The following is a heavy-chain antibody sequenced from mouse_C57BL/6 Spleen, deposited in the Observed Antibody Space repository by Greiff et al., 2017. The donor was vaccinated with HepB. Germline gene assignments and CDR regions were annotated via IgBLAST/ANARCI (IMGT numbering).Heavy chain of an antibody. CDR1: GYAFTNYL. CDR2: INPGSGGT. V-gene: IGHV1-54*01. J-gene: IGHJ4*01. CDR3: ARSGLMDY. D-gene: IGHD3-2*02. Sequence: QVQLKESGAELVRPGTSVKVSCKASGYAFTNYLIEWVKQRPGQGLEWIGVINPGSGGTNYNEKFKGKATLTADKSSSTAYMQLSSLTSEDSAVYFCARSGLMDYWGQGTSVTVSS.